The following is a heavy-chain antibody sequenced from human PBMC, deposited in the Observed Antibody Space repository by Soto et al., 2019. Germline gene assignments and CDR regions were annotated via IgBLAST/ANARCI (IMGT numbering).Heavy chain of an antibody. D-gene: IGHD6-19*01. V-gene: IGHV5-51*01. CDR3: ARAPSHGWFQHFDY. CDR1: GYNFASYW. Sequence: GESLKISCKGSGYNFASYWIGWVRQKPGKGLEWMGIIYPGESDTRYRPSFEGHVTISADKSTSTAYMQWSSLGASDTAIYYCARAPSHGWFQHFDYWGQGTLVTVSS. CDR2: IYPGESDT. J-gene: IGHJ4*02.